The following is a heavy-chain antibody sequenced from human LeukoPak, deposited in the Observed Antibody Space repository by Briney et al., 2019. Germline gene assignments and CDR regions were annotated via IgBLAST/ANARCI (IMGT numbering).Heavy chain of an antibody. D-gene: IGHD2-2*01. CDR3: ARIYCSSTSCVWGYYFDY. Sequence: PSETLSLTCTVSGGSISSSTYYWSWIRQPPGKGLEWIGYIYYSGSTNYNPSLKSRVTISVDTFKNQFSLKLSSVTAADTAVYYCARIYCSSTSCVWGYYFDYWGQGTLVTVSS. J-gene: IGHJ4*02. CDR2: IYYSGST. CDR1: GGSISSSTYY. V-gene: IGHV4-61*01.